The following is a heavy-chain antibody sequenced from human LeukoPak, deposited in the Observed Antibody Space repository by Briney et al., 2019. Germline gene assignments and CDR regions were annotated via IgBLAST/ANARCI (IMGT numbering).Heavy chain of an antibody. V-gene: IGHV1-2*02. D-gene: IGHD3-10*01. CDR1: GYTFTGYY. CDR3: ARDADSWGYGSGSSANWFDP. CDR2: INPNSGGT. J-gene: IGHJ5*02. Sequence: GASVKVSCKASGYTFTGYYMHWVRQAPGQGLEWMGWINPNSGGTNYAQKFQGRVTMTRDTSISTAYMELSRLRSDDTAVYYCARDADSWGYGSGSSANWFDPWGQGTLVTVSS.